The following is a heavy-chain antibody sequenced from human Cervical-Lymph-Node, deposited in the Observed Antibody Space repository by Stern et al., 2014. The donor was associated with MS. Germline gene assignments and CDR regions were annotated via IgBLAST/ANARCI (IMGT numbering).Heavy chain of an antibody. CDR3: ARSQDIVVVSAATVEGYYYFGMDV. V-gene: IGHV4-39*01. Sequence: QVQLQESGPGLVKPSGTLSLTCIISGGSLKSCSNYWVWIRPPPGKGLEWNGSADYDGRTYYCPSHTRRVTSPEDTPKTGFSLHLSSGTAADTAVYYCARSQDIVVVSAATVEGYYYFGMDVWGQGTTVTVSS. CDR2: ADYDGRT. CDR1: GGSLKSCSNY. J-gene: IGHJ6*02. D-gene: IGHD2-2*01.